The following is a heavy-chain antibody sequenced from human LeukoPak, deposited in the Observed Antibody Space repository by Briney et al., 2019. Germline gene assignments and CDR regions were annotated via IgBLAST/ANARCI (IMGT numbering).Heavy chain of an antibody. J-gene: IGHJ4*02. V-gene: IGHV3-23*01. CDR2: ISGSGGST. CDR3: AKAGIRIAAAGTGIDY. CDR1: WFTLCSYV. Sequence: GGALRLSCAASWFTLCSYVMRWVPPAPGEGVGWGLAISGSGGSTYYADSVKGRFTISRDNSKNTLYLQMNSLRAEDTAVYYCAKAGIRIAAAGTGIDYWGQGTLVTVSS. D-gene: IGHD6-13*01.